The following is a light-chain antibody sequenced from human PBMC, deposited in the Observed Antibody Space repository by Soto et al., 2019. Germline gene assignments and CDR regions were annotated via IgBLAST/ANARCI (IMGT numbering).Light chain of an antibody. CDR2: DVS. CDR1: SSDVGGYNY. J-gene: IGLJ1*01. Sequence: QSVLTQPASVSGSPGQSITTSCTGTSSDVGGYNYVSWYQQHPGKAPKLMIYDVSNRPSGVSNRFSGSKSGNTASLTISGLQAEDEADYYCSSYTSSSTGVFGTGT. V-gene: IGLV2-14*01. CDR3: SSYTSSSTGV.